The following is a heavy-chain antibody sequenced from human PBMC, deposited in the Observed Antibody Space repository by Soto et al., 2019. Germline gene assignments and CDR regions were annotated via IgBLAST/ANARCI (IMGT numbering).Heavy chain of an antibody. J-gene: IGHJ6*02. CDR1: GGSFSGYY. V-gene: IGHV4-34*01. Sequence: SETLSLTCAVYGGSFSGYYWSWIRQPPGRGLEWIGEINHSGSTNYNPSLKSRVTISVDTSKNQFSLKLSSVTAADTAVYYCERANLWFAELALTDVWGQGTTVTVSS. CDR3: ERANLWFAELALTDV. D-gene: IGHD3-10*01. CDR2: INHSGST.